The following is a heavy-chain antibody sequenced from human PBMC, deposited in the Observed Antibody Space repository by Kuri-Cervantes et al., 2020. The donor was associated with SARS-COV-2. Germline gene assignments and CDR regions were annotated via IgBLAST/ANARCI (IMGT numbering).Heavy chain of an antibody. CDR2: INPDGSYT. Sequence: GGSLRLSCAAFGFTFSGNWINWVRQAPGKGRVWVSRINPDGSYTNNADSVKGRFTLSRDNAKNMLFLQMNSLRAEDTAVYYCVRDGDHWNFDYWGQGTLVTVSS. D-gene: IGHD1-1*01. J-gene: IGHJ4*02. V-gene: IGHV3-74*01. CDR3: VRDGDHWNFDY. CDR1: GFTFSGNW.